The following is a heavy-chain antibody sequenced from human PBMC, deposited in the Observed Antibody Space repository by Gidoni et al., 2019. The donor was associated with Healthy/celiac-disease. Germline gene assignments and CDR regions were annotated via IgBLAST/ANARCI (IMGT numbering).Heavy chain of an antibody. J-gene: IGHJ1*01. CDR2: ISGSGGST. D-gene: IGHD3-22*01. Sequence: LVGSEGGLIQAGGALRLSCAASGLTFSSYAMSWVRQAPGKGLEWVSAISGSGGSTYDADSVKGRFTISRDNSKNTLYLQMNSLRAEDTAVYYCATLGYYEYFQHWGQGTLVTVSS. CDR3: ATLGYYEYFQH. V-gene: IGHV3-23*04. CDR1: GLTFSSYA.